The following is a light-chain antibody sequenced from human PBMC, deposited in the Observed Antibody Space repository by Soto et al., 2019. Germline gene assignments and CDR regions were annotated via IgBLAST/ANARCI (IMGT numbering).Light chain of an antibody. J-gene: IGLJ1*01. CDR2: EVT. V-gene: IGLV2-23*02. Sequence: QSALTQPASLSGSPGQSVTSSCTGTSSDVGSYNVVSWYQHHPGKAPKLIIYEVTKRPSGVSDRFSGSKSGNTASLTISGLQAEDEADYYCCSFAGTFTFDVFGTGTKVTVL. CDR1: SSDVGSYNV. CDR3: CSFAGTFTFDV.